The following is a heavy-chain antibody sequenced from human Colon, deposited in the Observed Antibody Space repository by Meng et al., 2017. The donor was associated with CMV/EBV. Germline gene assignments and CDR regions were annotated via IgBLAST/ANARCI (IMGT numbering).Heavy chain of an antibody. V-gene: IGHV3-23*01. CDR2: ITGRSTDT. CDR3: ARESGYGFLGSNYFDY. J-gene: IGHJ4*02. Sequence: GGSLRLSCAASGFSFSDHAMGWVRQAPGKGLDWVSAITGRSTDTFYADSVKGRFTIFRDSSNNTLYLQMSGLRAADTAVYYCARESGYGFLGSNYFDYWGQGALVTVSS. CDR1: GFSFSDHA. D-gene: IGHD3-9*01.